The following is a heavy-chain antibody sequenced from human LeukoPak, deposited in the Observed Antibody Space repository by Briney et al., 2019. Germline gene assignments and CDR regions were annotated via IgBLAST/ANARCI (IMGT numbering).Heavy chain of an antibody. CDR3: ARAFVVPAAGWGFDP. CDR1: GGSISSSSYY. D-gene: IGHD2-2*01. J-gene: IGHJ5*02. CDR2: IYYSGST. V-gene: IGHV4-61*01. Sequence: PSETLSLTCTVSGGSISSSSYYWSWIRQPPGKGLEWIGYIYYSGSTNYNPSLKSRVTISVDTSKNQFSLKLSSVTAADTAVYYCARAFVVPAAGWGFDPWGQGTLVTVSS.